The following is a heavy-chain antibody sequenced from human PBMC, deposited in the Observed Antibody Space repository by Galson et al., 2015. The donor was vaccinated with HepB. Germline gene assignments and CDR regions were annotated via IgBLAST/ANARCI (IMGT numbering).Heavy chain of an antibody. Sequence: SVKVSCKASGCIFTTNGISWVRQAPGQGLEWLGWISINSGNTNYVERLQGRVTMTRDTSTSTAYMELRRLTSDDTAVYYCARDRSHSLDYWGQGTLVTVSS. CDR1: GCIFTTNG. D-gene: IGHD6-6*01. CDR2: ISINSGNT. J-gene: IGHJ4*02. V-gene: IGHV1-18*04. CDR3: ARDRSHSLDY.